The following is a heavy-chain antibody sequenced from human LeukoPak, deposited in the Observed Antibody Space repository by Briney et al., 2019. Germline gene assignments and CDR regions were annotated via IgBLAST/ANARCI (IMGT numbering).Heavy chain of an antibody. Sequence: GGSLRLSCAASGFTFSNYAMSWVRQAPGKGLEWVSGISGSGGSTYYADSVKGRFTISRDNSKNTLYLQMNSLRAEDTAVYYCAKTLDVYDSSGYPTIRYFQHWGQGTLVTVSS. V-gene: IGHV3-23*01. CDR1: GFTFSNYA. CDR2: ISGSGGST. D-gene: IGHD3-22*01. CDR3: AKTLDVYDSSGYPTIRYFQH. J-gene: IGHJ1*01.